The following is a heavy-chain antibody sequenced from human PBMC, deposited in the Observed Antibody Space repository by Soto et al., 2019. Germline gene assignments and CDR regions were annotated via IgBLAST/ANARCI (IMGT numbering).Heavy chain of an antibody. CDR2: IYYSGSI. CDR1: GGSISRYY. Sequence: SETLSLTCTVSGGSISRYYWSWIRQPPGKGLEWIGYIYYSGSINYNPSLKSRVTISVDTSKNQFSLKLSSVTAADTAVYYCARHLYGSGERFDPWGQGTLVTVSS. CDR3: ARHLYGSGERFDP. J-gene: IGHJ5*02. D-gene: IGHD3-10*01. V-gene: IGHV4-59*08.